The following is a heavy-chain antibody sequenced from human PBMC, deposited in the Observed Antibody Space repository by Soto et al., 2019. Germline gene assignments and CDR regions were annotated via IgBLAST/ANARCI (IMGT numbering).Heavy chain of an antibody. Sequence: SETLSLTCTVSGGSISSYYWSWIRQPPGKGLEWIGYIYYSGSTNYNPSLKSRVTISVDTSKNQFSLKLSSVTAADTAVYYCARGRSSSWYNWFEPWGKGTMVTVSS. V-gene: IGHV4-59*01. CDR2: IYYSGST. D-gene: IGHD6-13*01. CDR3: ARGRSSSWYNWFEP. J-gene: IGHJ5*02. CDR1: GGSISSYY.